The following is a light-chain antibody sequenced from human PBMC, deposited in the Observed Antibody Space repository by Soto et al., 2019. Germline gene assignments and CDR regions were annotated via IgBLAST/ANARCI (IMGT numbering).Light chain of an antibody. CDR3: TSWTTSTTMI. V-gene: IGLV2-14*03. CDR1: RSDIGAYNF. CDR2: DVN. Sequence: QSALTQPASVSGSPGQSITISCTGTRSDIGAYNFVSWYQQHPGEVPKLILYDVNVRPSGVSNRFSGSKSGNTASLTISGLADEDEDDYYCTSWTTSTTMIFGGGTKVTVL. J-gene: IGLJ2*01.